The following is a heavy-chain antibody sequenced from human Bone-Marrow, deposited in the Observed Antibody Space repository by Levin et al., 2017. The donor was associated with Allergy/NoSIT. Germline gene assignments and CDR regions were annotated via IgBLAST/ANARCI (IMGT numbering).Heavy chain of an antibody. D-gene: IGHD6-13*01. J-gene: IGHJ6*02. V-gene: IGHV3-74*01. CDR1: GFTFSSYW. Sequence: GGSLRLSCAASGFTFSSYWMHWVRQAPGKGLVWVSRINSDGSSTSYADSVKGRFTISRDNAKNTLYLQMNSLRAEDTAVYYCFGSSWSVYYYYGMDVWGQGTTVTVSS. CDR2: INSDGSST. CDR3: FGSSWSVYYYYGMDV.